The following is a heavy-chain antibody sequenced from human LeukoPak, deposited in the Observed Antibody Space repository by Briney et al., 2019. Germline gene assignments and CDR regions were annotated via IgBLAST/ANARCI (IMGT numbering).Heavy chain of an antibody. Sequence: SSETLSLTCTVSGGSISSGSYYWSWIRQPAGKGLEWIGRIYTSGSTNYNPSLKSRVTISVDTSKNQFSLKLSSVTAADTAVYYCARDSGSYRRGLDYWGQGTLVTVSS. V-gene: IGHV4-61*02. CDR3: ARDSGSYRRGLDY. CDR1: GGSISSGSYY. J-gene: IGHJ4*02. D-gene: IGHD1-26*01. CDR2: IYTSGST.